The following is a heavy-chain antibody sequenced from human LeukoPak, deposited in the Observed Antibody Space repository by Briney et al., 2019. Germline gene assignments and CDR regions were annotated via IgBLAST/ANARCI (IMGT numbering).Heavy chain of an antibody. CDR2: IKQDGSEI. CDR1: GFTFSSSW. V-gene: IGHV3-7*03. J-gene: IGHJ4*02. Sequence: GGSLRLSCAASGFTFSSSWMTWVRQAPGKGLEWVANIKQDGSEIYYVDSVRGRFTISRDNAKNSLYLQMNSLRAEDTAVYYCAKDRDWGLFFDYWGQGTLVTVSS. D-gene: IGHD7-27*01. CDR3: AKDRDWGLFFDY.